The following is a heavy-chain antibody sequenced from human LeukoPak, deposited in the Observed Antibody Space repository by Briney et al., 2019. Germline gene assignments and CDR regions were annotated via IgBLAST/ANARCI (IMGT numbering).Heavy chain of an antibody. V-gene: IGHV3-23*01. CDR3: AKAAGYSSGPLDY. CDR2: ISSSGGST. CDR1: GFTFTTYA. J-gene: IGHJ4*02. D-gene: IGHD6-25*01. Sequence: GRSLRLSCAASGFTFTTYAMSPVRQAPGNGPERVSSISSSGGSTYYADAVKGRFTISRDSSKNTLYLQMNSLRAEDTALYYCAKAAGYSSGPLDYWGQGTLVTVSS.